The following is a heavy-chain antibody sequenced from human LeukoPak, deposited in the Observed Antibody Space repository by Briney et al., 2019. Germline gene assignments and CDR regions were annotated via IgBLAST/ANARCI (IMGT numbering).Heavy chain of an antibody. CDR3: ARASFDH. CDR2: ISTYNGNT. V-gene: IGHV1-18*01. CDR1: GYTFVTYG. J-gene: IGHJ4*02. Sequence: ASVTVSCKASGYTFVTYGINWVRQAPGQGPEWIGWISTYNGNTKYALKFQDRVTLTSDTSTTTAYMELKSLTSDDRAVYYCARASFDHWGQGTLVIVSS.